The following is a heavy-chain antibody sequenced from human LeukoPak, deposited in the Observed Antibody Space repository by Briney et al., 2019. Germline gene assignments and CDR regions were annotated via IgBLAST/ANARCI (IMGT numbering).Heavy chain of an antibody. CDR2: ISYSGST. CDR3: AREGYTSGSGAFDI. CDR1: GGSVSSSSYY. Sequence: SETLSLTCTVSGGSVSSSSYYWTWIRQPPGKGLEWIGYISYSGSTSYSPSLKSRVTISVDTSTKQFSLNLSSVTAADTAVYYCAREGYTSGSGAFDIWGQGTMVTVSS. V-gene: IGHV4-61*01. J-gene: IGHJ3*02. D-gene: IGHD6-19*01.